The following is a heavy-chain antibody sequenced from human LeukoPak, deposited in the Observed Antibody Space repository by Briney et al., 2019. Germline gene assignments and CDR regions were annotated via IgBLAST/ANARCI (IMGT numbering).Heavy chain of an antibody. CDR1: GFTFSGYA. J-gene: IGHJ3*02. Sequence: GGSLRLSCAASGFTFSGYAMSWVRQAPGKGLEWVSSLRGNGGSTEYVDSVRGRFVISRDNSRNTLYLQMNSLRAEDTAVYYCAKSVTAAGTYAFDIWGQGTVVTVSS. V-gene: IGHV3-23*01. CDR3: AKSVTAAGTYAFDI. CDR2: LRGNGGST. D-gene: IGHD6-13*01.